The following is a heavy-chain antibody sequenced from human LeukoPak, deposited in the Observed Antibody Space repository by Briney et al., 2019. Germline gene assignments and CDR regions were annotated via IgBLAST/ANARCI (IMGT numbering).Heavy chain of an antibody. V-gene: IGHV3-21*01. J-gene: IGHJ4*02. CDR2: ISSSSSYI. Sequence: GGSLRLSCAASGFTFSSYSMNWVRQAPGKGLEWVSSISSSSSYIYYADSVKGRFTISRDNAKNSLYLQMNSLRAEDTAVYYCASFERNYYGRDYWGQGTLVAVSS. CDR1: GFTFSSYS. CDR3: ASFERNYYGRDY. D-gene: IGHD3-10*01.